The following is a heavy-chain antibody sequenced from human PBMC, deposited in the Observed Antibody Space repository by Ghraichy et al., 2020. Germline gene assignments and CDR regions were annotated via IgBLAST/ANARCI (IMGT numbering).Heavy chain of an antibody. J-gene: IGHJ4*02. Sequence: GEALNISCQSSGDTFSIHWIAWVRQMPGKGLEWLGIIYPRDSDTKYSPSVQGQVTISADNSISTAYLQWNSLKASDTAMYYCARLGRGDKSDLSGFADPLDSWGQGTLVALSS. CDR2: IYPRDSDT. V-gene: IGHV5-51*01. CDR1: GDTFSIHW. D-gene: IGHD1-26*01. CDR3: ARLGRGDKSDLSGFADPLDS.